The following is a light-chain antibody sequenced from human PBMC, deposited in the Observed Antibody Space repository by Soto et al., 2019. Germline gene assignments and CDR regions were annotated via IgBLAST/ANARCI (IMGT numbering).Light chain of an antibody. Sequence: EIVLTQSPGTLSLSPGERATLSCRASQSVSSSYLAWYQQKPGQAPRLLIYGASSRATGIPDRFSGSGSGTDFTLTISRLEREDFAVYYCQQYGSSPKITFGPGTKVDIK. V-gene: IGKV3-20*01. CDR1: QSVSSSY. CDR3: QQYGSSPKIT. CDR2: GAS. J-gene: IGKJ3*01.